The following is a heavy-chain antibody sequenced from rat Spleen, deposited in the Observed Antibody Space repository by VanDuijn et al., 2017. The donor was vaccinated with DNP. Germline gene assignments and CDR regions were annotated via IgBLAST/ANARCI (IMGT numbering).Heavy chain of an antibody. CDR2: ISYSGRT. V-gene: IGHV3-1*01. D-gene: IGHD1-7*01. J-gene: IGHJ2*01. Sequence: EVQLQESGPGLVKPSQSLSLTCSVTGYSITSHYWGWIRKFPGNKMEYIGHISYSGRTDYNPSLKSRISITRDTSRNHFFLHLISVTTEDTATYYCARWTRYFDYWGQGVMVTVSS. CDR1: GYSITSHY. CDR3: ARWTRYFDY.